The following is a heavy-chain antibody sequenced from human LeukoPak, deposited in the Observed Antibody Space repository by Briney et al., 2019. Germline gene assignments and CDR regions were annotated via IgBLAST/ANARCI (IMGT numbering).Heavy chain of an antibody. CDR2: IYPGDSDT. D-gene: IGHD3-10*01. J-gene: IGHJ6*03. V-gene: IGHV5-51*01. CDR3: ARSSGTPRAYMDV. CDR1: GYSFTSYW. Sequence: GESLKISCKGSGYSFTSYWIGWVRQMPGKGLEWMGIIYPGDSDTRYSPSFQGQVTISADKSISTAYQQWSSLKASDTAMYYCARSSGTPRAYMDVWGKGTTVTVSS.